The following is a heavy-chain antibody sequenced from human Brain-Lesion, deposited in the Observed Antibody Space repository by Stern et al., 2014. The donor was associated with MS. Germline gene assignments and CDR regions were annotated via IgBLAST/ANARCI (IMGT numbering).Heavy chain of an antibody. J-gene: IGHJ4*02. CDR1: GYTFTGYY. Sequence: QVQLVESGAEVKKPGASVKVSCKASGYTFTGYYMHWVRQAPGQGLARMGWINPKSGGTNYAQKFQGWVTMTRDTSINTAYMELSRLRSDDTAVYYCATYYYDSTGYNDFWGQGTLVTVSS. D-gene: IGHD3-22*01. V-gene: IGHV1-2*04. CDR3: ATYYYDSTGYNDF. CDR2: INPKSGGT.